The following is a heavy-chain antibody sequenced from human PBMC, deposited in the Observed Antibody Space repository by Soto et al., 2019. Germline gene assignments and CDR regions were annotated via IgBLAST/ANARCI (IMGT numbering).Heavy chain of an antibody. CDR2: IYYSGST. CDR1: GGSISSGNYY. J-gene: IGHJ4*02. CDR3: ARENRGTVTSFDY. D-gene: IGHD4-17*01. V-gene: IGHV4-30-4*01. Sequence: SETLSLTCTVSGGSISSGNYYWSWIRQPPGKGLEWIGYIYYSGSTYYNPSLKSRVTISVDTSKNQFSLKLSSVTAADTAVYYCARENRGTVTSFDYWGQGTLVTVSS.